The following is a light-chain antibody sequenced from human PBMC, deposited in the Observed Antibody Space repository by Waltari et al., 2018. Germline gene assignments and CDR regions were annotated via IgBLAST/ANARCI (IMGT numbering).Light chain of an antibody. V-gene: IGKV3-20*01. Sequence: EIVLTQSPGTLSLSPGERATLSCRTSQRVSSNYLAWYQQKPGQAPRLLIYGASSRATGIPARFSGSGSGTDFTLTISRLEPDDFAVYYCQQYDTSPWTFGQGTKVEIK. CDR3: QQYDTSPWT. J-gene: IGKJ1*01. CDR1: QRVSSNY. CDR2: GAS.